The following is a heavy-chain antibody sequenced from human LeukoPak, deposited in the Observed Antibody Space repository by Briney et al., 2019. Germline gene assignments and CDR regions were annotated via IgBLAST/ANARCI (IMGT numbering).Heavy chain of an antibody. D-gene: IGHD3-22*01. Sequence: ASVKVSCKASGYSFTSSGISWVRQAPGQGLEWMGWIGGYKGDTKFAQKFQGRVTMTTDTSTSTAYMELRSLRSDDTAVYYCARDKGDSSGYYYGYWGQGTLVTVSS. CDR3: ARDKGDSSGYYYGY. J-gene: IGHJ4*02. CDR2: IGGYKGDT. V-gene: IGHV1-18*01. CDR1: GYSFTSSG.